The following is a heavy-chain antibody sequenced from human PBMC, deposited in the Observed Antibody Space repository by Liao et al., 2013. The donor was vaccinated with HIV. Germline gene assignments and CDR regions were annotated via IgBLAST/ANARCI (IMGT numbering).Heavy chain of an antibody. CDR2: IYSSGSA. CDR1: GGSISSYY. CDR3: ARTDQYYDFWXGYENWFDP. D-gene: IGHD3-3*01. J-gene: IGHJ5*02. V-gene: IGHV4-4*07. Sequence: QVQLQESGPGLVKPSETLSLTCTVSGGSISSYYWSWIRQPAGKGLEWIGRIYSSGSANYNPSLKSRVTMSVDTSKNQFSLKLSSVTAADTAVYYCARTDQYYDFWXGYENWFDPWGQGTLVTVSS.